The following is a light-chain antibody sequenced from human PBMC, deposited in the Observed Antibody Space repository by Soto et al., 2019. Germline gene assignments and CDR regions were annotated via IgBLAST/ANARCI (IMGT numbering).Light chain of an antibody. Sequence: VLTQSPGTLSLSPGERATLSCRAGQRVTTDYLAWFQQKPGQAPRLLIFGASTRAAGIPGRFIGSGSGTDFTLTISRLEPEDFAVYFCQQYGSSPLTFGGGTKV. CDR1: QRVTTDY. J-gene: IGKJ4*01. V-gene: IGKV3-20*01. CDR2: GAS. CDR3: QQYGSSPLT.